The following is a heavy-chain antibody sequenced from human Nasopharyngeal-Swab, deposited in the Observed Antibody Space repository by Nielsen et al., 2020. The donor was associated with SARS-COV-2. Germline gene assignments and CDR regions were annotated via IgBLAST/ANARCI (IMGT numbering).Heavy chain of an antibody. Sequence: SVKVSCKASGGTFSSYAISWVRQAPGQGLEWMGGIIPIFGTANYAQKFQGRVAITADKSTSTAYMELSSLRSEDTAVYYCARDRSTITDAFDIWGQGTMVTVSS. CDR3: ARDRSTITDAFDI. CDR2: IIPIFGTA. V-gene: IGHV1-69*06. CDR1: GGTFSSYA. J-gene: IGHJ3*02. D-gene: IGHD5/OR15-5a*01.